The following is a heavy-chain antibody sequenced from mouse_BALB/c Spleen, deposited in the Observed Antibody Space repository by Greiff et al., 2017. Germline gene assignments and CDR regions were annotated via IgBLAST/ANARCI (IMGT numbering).Heavy chain of an antibody. CDR3: ARSNYVGGAMDY. Sequence: EVQLQESGAELVKPGASVKLSCTASGFNIKDTYMHWVKQRHEQGLEWIGRIDPANGNTKYDPKFQGKATITADTSSNTAYLQLSSLTSEDTAVYYCARSNYVGGAMDYWGQGTSVTVSS. J-gene: IGHJ4*01. CDR1: GFNIKDTY. V-gene: IGHV14-3*02. D-gene: IGHD2-5*01. CDR2: IDPANGNT.